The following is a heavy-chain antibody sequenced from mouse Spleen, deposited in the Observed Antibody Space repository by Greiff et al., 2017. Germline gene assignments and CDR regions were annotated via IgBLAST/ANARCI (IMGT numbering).Heavy chain of an antibody. CDR3: ARYHYRYDEGFAY. CDR2: INPSNGGT. D-gene: IGHD2-14*01. J-gene: IGHJ3*01. V-gene: IGHV1-53*01. CDR1: GYTFTSYW. Sequence: VKLQQPGTELVKPGASVKLSCKASGYTFTSYWMHWVKQRPGQGLEWIGNINPSNGGTNYNEKFKSKATLTVDKSSSTAYMQLSSLTSEDSAVYYCARYHYRYDEGFAYWGQGTLVTVSA.